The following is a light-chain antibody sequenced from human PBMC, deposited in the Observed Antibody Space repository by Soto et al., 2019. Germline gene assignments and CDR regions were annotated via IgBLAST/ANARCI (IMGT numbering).Light chain of an antibody. CDR1: SSDVGGYNY. J-gene: IGLJ1*01. Sequence: SALPQPASLSGSPGQSIAISCTGTSSDVGGYNYVSWYQQHPGKAPKLMIHEVSNRPSGVSDRFSGSKSGNTASLTISGLQADDEADYYCSSHTSYSTRVFGTGTKVTV. CDR2: EVS. V-gene: IGLV2-14*01. CDR3: SSHTSYSTRV.